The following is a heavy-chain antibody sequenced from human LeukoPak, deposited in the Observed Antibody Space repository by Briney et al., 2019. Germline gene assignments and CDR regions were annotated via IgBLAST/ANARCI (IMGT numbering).Heavy chain of an antibody. CDR3: ARGGGYSYGSFDY. CDR1: GGSMSSYY. CDR2: FHYSGST. D-gene: IGHD5-18*01. V-gene: IGHV4-59*01. Sequence: SETLSLTCTVAGGSMSSYYWNWIRQPPGKGLEWIGYFHYSGSTNYNPSLKSRVTISVDTSKNQFSLKLSSVTAADTAVYYCARGGGYSYGSFDYWGQGTLVTVSS. J-gene: IGHJ4*02.